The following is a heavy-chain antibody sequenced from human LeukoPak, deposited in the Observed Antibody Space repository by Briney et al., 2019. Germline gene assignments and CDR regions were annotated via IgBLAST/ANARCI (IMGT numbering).Heavy chain of an antibody. D-gene: IGHD2-2*01. Sequence: GGSLRLSCAASGFTFSSYNMNWVRQAPGKGLEWVGFIRSKAYGGTTEYAASVKGRFTISRDDSESIAYLQMNSLKTEDTAVYYCTHCSSTSCYLFDYWGQGTLVTVSS. CDR2: IRSKAYGGTT. V-gene: IGHV3-49*04. CDR1: GFTFSSYN. J-gene: IGHJ4*02. CDR3: THCSSTSCYLFDY.